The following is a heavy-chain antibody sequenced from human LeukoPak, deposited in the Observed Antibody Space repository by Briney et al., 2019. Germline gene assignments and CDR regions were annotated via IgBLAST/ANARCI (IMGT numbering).Heavy chain of an antibody. CDR3: ARDRLVGHNSPGPNWFDP. V-gene: IGHV1-69*13. D-gene: IGHD1-1*01. Sequence: SVKVSCKASGGTFSSYAISWVRQAPGQGLEWMGGIIPIFGTANYAQKFQGRVTITADESTSTAYVELSSLRSEDTAVYYCARDRLVGHNSPGPNWFDPWGQGTLVTVSS. CDR2: IIPIFGTA. J-gene: IGHJ5*02. CDR1: GGTFSSYA.